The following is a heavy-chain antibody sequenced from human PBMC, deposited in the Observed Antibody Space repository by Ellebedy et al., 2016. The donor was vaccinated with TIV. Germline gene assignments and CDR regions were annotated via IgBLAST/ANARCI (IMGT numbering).Heavy chain of an antibody. CDR1: GDSTSGYY. CDR2: IYYSGYT. CDR3: ASSRERPLNWYFGL. Sequence: MPSETLSLTCTLSGDSTSGYYWSWIRQPPGKRLEWIASIYYSGYTNHNPSLKSRVTVSLDTSKNQFSLKLSSVTAADTAVYYCASSRERPLNWYFGLWGRGTLVTVSS. D-gene: IGHD5-24*01. J-gene: IGHJ2*01. V-gene: IGHV4-59*01.